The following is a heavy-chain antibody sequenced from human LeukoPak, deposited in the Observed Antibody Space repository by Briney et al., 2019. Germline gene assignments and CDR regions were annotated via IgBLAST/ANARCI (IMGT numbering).Heavy chain of an antibody. V-gene: IGHV4-38-2*02. CDR1: DESISSGYY. D-gene: IGHD3-10*01. Sequence: SETLSLTCTVSDESISSGYYWAWIRQPPGKGLEWIGSIYHSGSTYYNPSLKSRVTISVDTSKNHFSLKLTSVTAADTAVYYCARAFGFSMVGSHFDYWGQGTLVTVSS. J-gene: IGHJ4*02. CDR3: ARAFGFSMVGSHFDY. CDR2: IYHSGST.